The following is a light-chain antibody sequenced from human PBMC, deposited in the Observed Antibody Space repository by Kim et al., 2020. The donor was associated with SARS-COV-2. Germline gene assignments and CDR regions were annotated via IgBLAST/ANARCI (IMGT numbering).Light chain of an antibody. CDR2: KAS. CDR1: QSIRNW. Sequence: DIQMTQSPSTLSASVGDRVTITCRASQSIRNWLAWYQQKPGKAPKLLIYKASTLESGVPSRFGGSGSGTEFTLTINSLQPDDFATYYCQKYYSYRAFGQGTKVDIK. CDR3: QKYYSYRA. J-gene: IGKJ1*01. V-gene: IGKV1-5*03.